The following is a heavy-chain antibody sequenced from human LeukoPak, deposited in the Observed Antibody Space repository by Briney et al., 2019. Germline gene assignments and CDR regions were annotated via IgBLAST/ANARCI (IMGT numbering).Heavy chain of an antibody. J-gene: IGHJ4*02. CDR1: GFTFSSYG. V-gene: IGHV3-30*02. D-gene: IGHD5-18*01. Sequence: PGGSLRLSCAASGFTFSSYGMHWVRQAPGKGLEWVAFIRYDGSNKYYADSVKGRFTISRDNSKNTLYLQMNSLRAEDTAVYYCAKGRGYSYTIFDYWGQGTLSPSPQ. CDR3: AKGRGYSYTIFDY. CDR2: IRYDGSNK.